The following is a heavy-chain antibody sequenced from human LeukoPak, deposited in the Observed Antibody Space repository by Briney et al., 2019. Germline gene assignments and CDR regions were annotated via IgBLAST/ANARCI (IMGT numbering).Heavy chain of an antibody. D-gene: IGHD2-2*01. V-gene: IGHV3-49*04. CDR2: IRSKAYGGTT. J-gene: IGHJ5*02. CDR3: TRAQGPDIVVVPAHGGWFDP. CDR1: GFSFRDHS. Sequence: GGSLRLSCTGSGFSFRDHSMSWVRQPPGKGLEWVGFIRSKAYGGTTEYAASVKGRFTISRNDSKSIAYLQMNSLKTEDTAVYYCTRAQGPDIVVVPAHGGWFDPWGQGTLVTVSS.